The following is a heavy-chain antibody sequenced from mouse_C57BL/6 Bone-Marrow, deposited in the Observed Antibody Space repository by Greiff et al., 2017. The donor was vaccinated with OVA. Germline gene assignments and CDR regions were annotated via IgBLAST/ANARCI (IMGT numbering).Heavy chain of an antibody. Sequence: QVQLQQPGAELVRPGSSVKLSCKASGYTFTSYWMHWVKQRPIQGLEWIGNIDPSDSETHYNQKFKDKATLTVDKSSSTAYMQLSSLTSEDSAVYYCARWLRPYYFDYWGQGTTLTVSS. CDR1: GYTFTSYW. CDR3: ARWLRPYYFDY. V-gene: IGHV1-52*01. J-gene: IGHJ2*01. CDR2: IDPSDSET. D-gene: IGHD3-2*02.